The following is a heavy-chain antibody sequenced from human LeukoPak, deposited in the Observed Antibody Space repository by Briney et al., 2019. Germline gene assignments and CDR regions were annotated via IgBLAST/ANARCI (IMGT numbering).Heavy chain of an antibody. J-gene: IGHJ4*02. CDR3: ARDGGLRLAAAGTNGY. CDR2: INPNSGGT. CDR1: GYTFTSYY. V-gene: IGHV1-2*02. D-gene: IGHD6-13*01. Sequence: ASVKVSCKASGYTFTSYYMHWVRQAPGEGLEWMGWINPNSGGTNYAQKFQGRVTMTRDTSISTAYMELSRLRSDDTAVYYCARDGGLRLAAAGTNGYWGQGTLVTVSS.